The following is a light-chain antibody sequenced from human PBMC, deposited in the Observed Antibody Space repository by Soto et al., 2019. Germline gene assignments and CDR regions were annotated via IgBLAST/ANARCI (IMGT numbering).Light chain of an antibody. CDR2: GAS. V-gene: IGKV3-20*01. CDR1: QSVSNNH. CDR3: QQYGNSPIT. Sequence: DIVLTQSPGTLSLSPGERATLSCRASQSVSNNHLAWYQQKPGQAPRLVIYGASNRATGIPDRFSGSGSGTDFTLTISRREPADFAVYYCQQYGNSPITFGQGTRLEIK. J-gene: IGKJ5*01.